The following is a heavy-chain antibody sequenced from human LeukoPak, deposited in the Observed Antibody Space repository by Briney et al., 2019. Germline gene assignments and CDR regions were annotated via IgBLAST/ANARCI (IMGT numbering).Heavy chain of an antibody. CDR1: GYTFSEYY. V-gene: IGHV1-2*02. Sequence: EASVKVSCKASGYTFSEYYIHWVRQAPGQGLEWMGWINPNSGDTNYAQKFQGRVTMTRDTSINTAYMELRRLRSDDTAVYYCATSSPLVGTTEPDAFDIWGQGTMVTVSS. CDR2: INPNSGDT. J-gene: IGHJ3*02. CDR3: ATSSPLVGTTEPDAFDI. D-gene: IGHD1-26*01.